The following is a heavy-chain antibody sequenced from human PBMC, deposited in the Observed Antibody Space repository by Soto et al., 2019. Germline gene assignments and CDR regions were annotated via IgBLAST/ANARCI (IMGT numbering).Heavy chain of an antibody. J-gene: IGHJ4*02. Sequence: QVQLQESGPGLVKPSGTLSLTCGVFGGSISNSNWWTWVRQPPGKGLEWIGEIYHTGSTNYNSSLMSKVTISLEKPSHQFSLTLSSVTAADTAVYFCAHRPIVGAAIWGQGTLVTVSS. CDR2: IYHTGST. CDR3: AHRPIVGAAI. CDR1: GGSISNSNW. V-gene: IGHV4-4*02. D-gene: IGHD1-26*01.